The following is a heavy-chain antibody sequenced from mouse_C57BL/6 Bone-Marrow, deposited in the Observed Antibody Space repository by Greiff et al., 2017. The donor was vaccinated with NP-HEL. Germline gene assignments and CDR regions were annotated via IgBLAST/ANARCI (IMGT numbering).Heavy chain of an antibody. D-gene: IGHD4-1*01. CDR3: ARENWDEYFDV. CDR1: GYTFTSYW. J-gene: IGHJ1*03. Sequence: QVQLQQPGAELVKPGASVQLSCKASGYTFTSYWMHWVKQRPGQGLEWIGMIHPNSGSTNYNEKFKSKATLTVDKSSSTAYMQLSSLTSEDSAVDYCARENWDEYFDVWGTGTTVTVSS. V-gene: IGHV1-64*01. CDR2: IHPNSGST.